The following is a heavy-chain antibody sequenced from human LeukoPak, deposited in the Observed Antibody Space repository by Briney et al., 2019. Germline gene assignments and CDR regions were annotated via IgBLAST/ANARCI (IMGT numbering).Heavy chain of an antibody. CDR3: ARTETYYGSGSYFDAFDI. CDR2: IYPGDSDT. V-gene: IGHV5-51*01. J-gene: IGHJ3*02. Sequence: GESLKISFKGSGYRFTSYWIAWVRPMPGKGLEWMGIIYPGDSDTRYSPSFQGQVTISADKFISTAYLQWSSLKASDTAIYYCARTETYYGSGSYFDAFDIWGQGTMVTVSS. D-gene: IGHD3-10*01. CDR1: GYRFTSYW.